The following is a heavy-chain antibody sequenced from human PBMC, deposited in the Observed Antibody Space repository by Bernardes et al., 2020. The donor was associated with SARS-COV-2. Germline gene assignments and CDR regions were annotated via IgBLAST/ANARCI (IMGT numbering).Heavy chain of an antibody. Sequence: SETLSLTCTVSGGSIRSYHWSWIRQSPGKGLEWIGYVFENGNTNYNPSLRSRVTISIDTSNNQFFLNLKSVTAADTAVHYCSSRVRVGGSYCDNWGQGTKVTASS. V-gene: IGHV4-59*01. CDR2: VFENGNT. CDR3: SSRVRVGGSYCDN. J-gene: IGHJ4*02. CDR1: GGSIRSYH. D-gene: IGHD2-15*01.